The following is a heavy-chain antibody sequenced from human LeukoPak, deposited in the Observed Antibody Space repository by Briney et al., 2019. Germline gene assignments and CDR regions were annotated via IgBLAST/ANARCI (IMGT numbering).Heavy chain of an antibody. J-gene: IGHJ4*02. CDR2: IYSGGST. CDR3: ARDVRVISGHSPSYFDY. Sequence: GGSLRLSCAASGFTVSSNYMSWVRQAPGKGLEWVSVIYSGGSTYYAGSVKGRFTISRDNSKNTLYLQMNSLRAEDTAVYYCARDVRVISGHSPSYFDYWGQGTLVTVSS. CDR1: GFTVSSNY. D-gene: IGHD5-18*01. V-gene: IGHV3-53*01.